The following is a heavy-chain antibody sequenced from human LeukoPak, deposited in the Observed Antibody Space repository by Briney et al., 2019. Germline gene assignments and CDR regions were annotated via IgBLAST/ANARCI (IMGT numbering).Heavy chain of an antibody. J-gene: IGHJ4*02. D-gene: IGHD2-21*01. CDR1: GFTFGNYA. Sequence: PGGSLRLSCAASGFTFGNYAMSWVRQAPGKGLEWVSSISGSDGFTYYADSVKGRFTISRDNSRNTLYLQMNSLRAEDTAVYFCAKGGVVVITASDSWGQGTLVTVSS. CDR2: ISGSDGFT. V-gene: IGHV3-23*01. CDR3: AKGGVVVITASDS.